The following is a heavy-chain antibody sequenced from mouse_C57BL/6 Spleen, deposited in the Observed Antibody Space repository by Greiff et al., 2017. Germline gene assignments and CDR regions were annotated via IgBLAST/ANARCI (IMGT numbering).Heavy chain of an antibody. J-gene: IGHJ2*01. D-gene: IGHD1-1*01. CDR1: GFSLTSYA. Sequence: VKLVESGPGLVAPSQSLSITCTVSGFSLTSYAISWVRQPPGKGLEWLGVIWTGGGTNYNSALKSRLSFSKDNSKSQVFLKMNSLQTDDTARYYCARSHYYGSSPYYFDYWGQGTTLTVSS. V-gene: IGHV2-9-1*01. CDR2: IWTGGGT. CDR3: ARSHYYGSSPYYFDY.